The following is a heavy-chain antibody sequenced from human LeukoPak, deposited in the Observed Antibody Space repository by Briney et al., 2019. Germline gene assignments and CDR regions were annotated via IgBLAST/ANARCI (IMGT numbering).Heavy chain of an antibody. CDR2: VGGADGQI. Sequence: GGSLRLSCAASGFTFSSFQMTWVRQAPGKGLEWIAYVGGADGQIFYADSVKGRFTISRDNTKSTVYLQMNSLRPEDTAVYYCGTLGVMWEIDYWGQGALVTVSS. V-gene: IGHV3-48*03. D-gene: IGHD1-26*01. CDR1: GFTFSSFQ. CDR3: GTLGVMWEIDY. J-gene: IGHJ4*02.